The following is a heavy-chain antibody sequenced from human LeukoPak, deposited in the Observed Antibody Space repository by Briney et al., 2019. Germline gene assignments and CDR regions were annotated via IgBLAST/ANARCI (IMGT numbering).Heavy chain of an antibody. Sequence: GGSLRLSCAASGFTFSTYGMHWVRQAPGKGLEWVALTRYDGSSKDYADSVKGRFTISRDNSKNTLYLQMNSLRAEDTAVYYCAVDNYDILTGYIDYWGQGTLVTVSS. J-gene: IGHJ4*02. D-gene: IGHD3-9*01. V-gene: IGHV3-30*02. CDR1: GFTFSTYG. CDR2: TRYDGSSK. CDR3: AVDNYDILTGYIDY.